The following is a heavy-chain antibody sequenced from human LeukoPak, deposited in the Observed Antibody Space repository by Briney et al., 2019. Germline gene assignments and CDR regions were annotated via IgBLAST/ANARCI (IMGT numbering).Heavy chain of an antibody. CDR2: ITNIGSAI. D-gene: IGHD6-13*01. CDR1: GFSFSSYN. J-gene: IGHJ3*02. V-gene: IGHV3-21*01. CDR3: ARHGYDGFDM. Sequence: GGSLRLSCVTSGFSFSSYNMNWVRQAPGKGLEWVAFITNIGSAIYYTDSVKGRFTISRDNAKKSMYLQMSSLRAEDTALYYCARHGYDGFDMWGQGTMVTVSS.